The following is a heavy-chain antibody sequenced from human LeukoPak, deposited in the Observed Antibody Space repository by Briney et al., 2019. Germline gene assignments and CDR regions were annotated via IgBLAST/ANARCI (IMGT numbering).Heavy chain of an antibody. J-gene: IGHJ6*02. Sequence: GGSLRLSCAASGFTFSSYGMHWVRQAPGKGLEWVAVLSYDGSNKYYADSVKGRFTISRDNSKNTLYLQMNSLRAEDTAVYYCASQVLRYFDWFVGYYYYGMDVWGQGTTVTVSS. CDR3: ASQVLRYFDWFVGYYYYGMDV. CDR1: GFTFSSYG. D-gene: IGHD3-9*01. V-gene: IGHV3-30*03. CDR2: LSYDGSNK.